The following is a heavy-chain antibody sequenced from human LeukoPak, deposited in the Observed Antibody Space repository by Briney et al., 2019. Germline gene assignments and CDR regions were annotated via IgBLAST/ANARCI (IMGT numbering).Heavy chain of an antibody. J-gene: IGHJ4*02. CDR1: GFTFSSYG. Sequence: GRSLRLSCAASGFTFSSYGMNWVRQAPGKGLEWVSSISSGSSYIYYADSVTGRFTISRDNAKNSLFLQMNSLRAEDTAVYYCARGGSNDDWGQGTLVTVSS. CDR2: ISSGSSYI. CDR3: ARGGSNDD. V-gene: IGHV3-21*01. D-gene: IGHD3-16*01.